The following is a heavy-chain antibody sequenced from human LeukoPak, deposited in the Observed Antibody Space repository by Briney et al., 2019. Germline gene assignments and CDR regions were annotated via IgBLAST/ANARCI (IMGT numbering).Heavy chain of an antibody. CDR2: IYYSGST. Sequence: SETLSLTCTVSGGSISSYYWSWIRQPPGKGLEWIGYIYYSGSTNYNPSLKSRVTISVDTCKNQFSLKLSSVTAADTAVYYCARLGPNCSSTSCRYYYYYGMGVWGQGTTVTVSS. D-gene: IGHD2-2*01. J-gene: IGHJ6*02. CDR3: ARLGPNCSSTSCRYYYYYGMGV. CDR1: GGSISSYY. V-gene: IGHV4-59*08.